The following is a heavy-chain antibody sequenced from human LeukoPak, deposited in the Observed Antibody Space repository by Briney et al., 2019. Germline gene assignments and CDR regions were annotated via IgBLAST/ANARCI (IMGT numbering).Heavy chain of an antibody. CDR2: ISSSSSYI. J-gene: IGHJ4*02. V-gene: IGHV3-21*01. Sequence: GGSLRLSCAASGFTFSSYSMNGVRQAPGKGLEWVSSISSSSSYIYYADSVKGRFTISRDNDKNSLYLQMNSLRAEDTAVYYCGSDIGWALDSWGQGTLVTVSS. D-gene: IGHD3-16*02. CDR1: GFTFSSYS. CDR3: GSDIGWALDS.